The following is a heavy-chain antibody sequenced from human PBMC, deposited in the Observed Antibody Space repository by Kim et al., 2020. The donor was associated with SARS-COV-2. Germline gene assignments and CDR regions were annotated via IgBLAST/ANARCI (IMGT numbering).Heavy chain of an antibody. D-gene: IGHD3-3*01. CDR3: ARDRARDFWQQSFDY. CDR2: INTNTGNP. V-gene: IGHV7-4-1*02. Sequence: ASVKVSCKASGYTFTSYAMNWVRQAPGQGLEWMGWINTNTGNPTYAKGFTGRFVFSLDTSVSTAYLQISSLKAEDTAVYYCARDRARDFWQQSFDYWGQGTLVTVSS. J-gene: IGHJ4*02. CDR1: GYTFTSYA.